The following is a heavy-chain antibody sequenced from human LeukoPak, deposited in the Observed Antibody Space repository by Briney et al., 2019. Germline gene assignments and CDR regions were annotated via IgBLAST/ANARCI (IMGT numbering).Heavy chain of an antibody. D-gene: IGHD2-2*01. CDR2: FDPEDGET. Sequence: ASVKVSCKVSGYTLTELSMHWLRQAPGKGLEWMGGFDPEDGETIYAQKFQGRVTMTEDTSTDTAYMELSSLRSEDTAVYYCATAQYQLLYHYYYMDVWGKGTTVTVSS. V-gene: IGHV1-24*01. CDR1: GYTLTELS. CDR3: ATAQYQLLYHYYYMDV. J-gene: IGHJ6*03.